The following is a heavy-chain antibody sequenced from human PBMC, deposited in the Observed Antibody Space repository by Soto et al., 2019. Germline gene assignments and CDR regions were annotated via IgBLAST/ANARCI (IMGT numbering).Heavy chain of an antibody. CDR3: ARGYYDSRGQSNTFDV. Sequence: ETLSLTCTVSGASISSSYWSWIRQSPGKGLEWIGYVHYSGGTKDNPSLNGRVSLSIDTSKNQFSLKLSSVAAADTAVYYCARGYYDSRGQSNTFDVWGQGTMVTVSS. D-gene: IGHD3-22*01. CDR2: VHYSGGT. CDR1: GASISSSY. J-gene: IGHJ3*01. V-gene: IGHV4-59*01.